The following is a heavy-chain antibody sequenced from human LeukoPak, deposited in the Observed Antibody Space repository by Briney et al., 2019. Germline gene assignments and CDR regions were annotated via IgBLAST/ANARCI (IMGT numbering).Heavy chain of an antibody. CDR1: GFTFSNYA. D-gene: IGHD4/OR15-4a*01. Sequence: PGGSLRLSRVMSGFTFSNYAMNWVRQAPGKGLEWVSDISTSSDSTYHIESVRGRFTISRDNSKNTLYLQMNSLRVDDTAVYYCASGLYGGVFDNWGQGTLVTVSS. CDR3: ASGLYGGVFDN. V-gene: IGHV3-23*01. J-gene: IGHJ4*02. CDR2: ISTSSDST.